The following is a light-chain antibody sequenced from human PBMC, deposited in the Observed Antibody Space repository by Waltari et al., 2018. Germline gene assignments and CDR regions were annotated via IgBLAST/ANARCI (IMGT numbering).Light chain of an antibody. CDR2: GAS. J-gene: IGKJ1*01. CDR3: QQYGSLPTT. V-gene: IGKV3-20*01. CDR1: QSVSSRY. Sequence: EIVLTQSPGTLSLSPGERATLSCRGSQSVSSRYLAWYQQKPGQAPRLLIYGASSRATGIPDRSSGSGSGTDFTLTISRLEPEDFAVYYCQQYGSLPTTFGQGTKVEIK.